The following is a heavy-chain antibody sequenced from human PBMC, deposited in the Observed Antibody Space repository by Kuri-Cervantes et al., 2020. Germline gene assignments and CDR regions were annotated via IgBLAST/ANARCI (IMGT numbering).Heavy chain of an antibody. CDR2: MNPNSGNT. V-gene: IGHV1-8*02. CDR1: GYTFTSYG. CDR3: ARDRQGIAAAGFDY. J-gene: IGHJ4*02. D-gene: IGHD6-13*01. Sequence: ASVKVSCKASGYTFTSYGISWVRQAPGQGLEWMGWMNPNSGNTGYAQKFQGRVTMTRNTSISTAYMELSSLRSDDTAVYYCARDRQGIAAAGFDYWGQGTLVTVSS.